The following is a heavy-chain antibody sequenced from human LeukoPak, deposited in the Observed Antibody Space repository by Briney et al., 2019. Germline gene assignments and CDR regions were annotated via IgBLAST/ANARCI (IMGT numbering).Heavy chain of an antibody. CDR2: IYYSGST. CDR1: GCFLSSCSYY. D-gene: IGHD5-18*01. V-gene: IGHV4-39*02. Sequence: PSETLSLTCTVSGCFLSSCSYYWRWIRQPPGKGQEWIGNIYYSGSTYYNPSLKSRVSISVDTSKKHFSLRLSSVTAADTAVYYCARLGGYSYGYSGTFFTWGQGTMVTVSS. J-gene: IGHJ3*01. CDR3: ARLGGYSYGYSGTFFT.